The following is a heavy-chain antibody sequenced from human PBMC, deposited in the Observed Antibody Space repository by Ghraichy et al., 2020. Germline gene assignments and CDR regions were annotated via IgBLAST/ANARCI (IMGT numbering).Heavy chain of an antibody. CDR2: IIPIFGTA. J-gene: IGHJ2*01. D-gene: IGHD2-15*01. CDR1: GGTFSSYA. V-gene: IGHV1-69*06. CDR3: ARDRGYCSGGSCYGTGRWYFDL. Sequence: SVKVSCKASGGTFSSYAISWVQQAPGQGLEWMGGIIPIFGTANYAQKFQGRVTITADKSTSTAYMELSSLRSEDTAVYYCARDRGYCSGGSCYGTGRWYFDLWGRGTLVTVSS.